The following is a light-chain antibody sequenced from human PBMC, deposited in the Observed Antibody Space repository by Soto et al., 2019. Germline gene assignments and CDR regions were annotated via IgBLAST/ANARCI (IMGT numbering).Light chain of an antibody. V-gene: IGKV3-11*01. Sequence: EIVLTQSPATLSLSPGERATLSCRASQSVDTYLAWYQQKPGQAPRLLIYDASNRATGIPARFSGSGSGTDVTLTIASLEPGDFTFYYCQQRNNWPKVTFGGGTKVEIK. CDR3: QQRNNWPKVT. J-gene: IGKJ4*01. CDR1: QSVDTY. CDR2: DAS.